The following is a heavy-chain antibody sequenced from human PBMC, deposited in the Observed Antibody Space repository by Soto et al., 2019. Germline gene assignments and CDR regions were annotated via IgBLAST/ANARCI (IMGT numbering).Heavy chain of an antibody. Sequence: PGESLKISCKGSGYSFTSYWIGWVRQMPGKGLKWIGIIYPGDSDTRYSPTLQGQVTISADKSISTAYLQWSSLKASDTVMYYCARGSWFGDFRWFDPWGQGTLVTVSS. V-gene: IGHV5-51*01. CDR3: ARGSWFGDFRWFDP. CDR2: IYPGDSDT. D-gene: IGHD3-10*01. J-gene: IGHJ5*02. CDR1: GYSFTSYW.